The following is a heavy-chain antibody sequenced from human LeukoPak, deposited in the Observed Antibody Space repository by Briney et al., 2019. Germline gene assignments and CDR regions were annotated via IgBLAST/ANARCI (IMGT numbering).Heavy chain of an antibody. V-gene: IGHV4-4*07. CDR2: IYTSGST. J-gene: IGHJ6*03. CDR1: GGSVSSYY. CDR3: ARGHMELRNYYYYYMDV. Sequence: NPSGTLSLTCTVSGGSVSSYYWSWIRQPAGKGLEWIGRIYTSGSTNYNPSLKSRVTISVDKSKNQFSLKLSSVTAADTAVYYCARGHMELRNYYYYYMDVWGKGTTVTVSS. D-gene: IGHD1-7*01.